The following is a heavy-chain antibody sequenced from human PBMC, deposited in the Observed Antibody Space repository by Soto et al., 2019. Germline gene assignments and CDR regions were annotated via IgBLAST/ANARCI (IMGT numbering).Heavy chain of an antibody. CDR2: FYYRGPT. CDR1: GASISSSSYS. CDR3: ARRCGSTTLASHGP. V-gene: IGHV4-39*01. J-gene: IGHJ5*02. D-gene: IGHD6-13*01. Sequence: SETLSLTCTVSGASISSSSYSWGWIRQPPGKGLEWIGSFYYRGPTYYIPALKSRVTISVETSKDQFSLKLSSVTVADTAVYYWARRCGSTTLASHGPWGQGIQVTVAS.